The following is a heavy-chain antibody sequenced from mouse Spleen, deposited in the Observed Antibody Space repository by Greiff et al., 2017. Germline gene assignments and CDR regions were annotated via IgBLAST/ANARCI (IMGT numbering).Heavy chain of an antibody. Sequence: EVQLQESGGGLVKPGGSLKLSCAASGFAFSSYDMSWVRQTPEKRLEWVATISSGGSYTYYPDSVKGRFTISRDNARNTLYLQMSSLRSEDTALYYCATHYYGSRGYFDVWGAGTTVTVSS. V-gene: IGHV5-9*02. CDR2: ISSGGSYT. D-gene: IGHD1-1*01. CDR3: ATHYYGSRGYFDV. J-gene: IGHJ1*01. CDR1: GFAFSSYD.